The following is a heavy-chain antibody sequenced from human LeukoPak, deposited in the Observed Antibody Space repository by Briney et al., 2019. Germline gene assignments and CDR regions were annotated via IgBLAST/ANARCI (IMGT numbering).Heavy chain of an antibody. V-gene: IGHV3-48*03. CDR3: ARDPARRGY. J-gene: IGHJ4*02. D-gene: IGHD3-10*01. Sequence: GGSLRLSCAASGFTFSSYEMNWVRQAPGKGLEWVSYISSSGSNIYYADSVKGRFTISRDNAKNSLYLQMNSLRAEDTAVYYCARDPARRGYWGQGTLVTVSS. CDR1: GFTFSSYE. CDR2: ISSSGSNI.